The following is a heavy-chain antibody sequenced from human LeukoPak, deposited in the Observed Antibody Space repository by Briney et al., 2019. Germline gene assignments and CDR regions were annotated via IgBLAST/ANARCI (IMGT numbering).Heavy chain of an antibody. CDR2: ISSSGSTI. D-gene: IGHD6-19*01. Sequence: PGGSLRLSCAASGFTFSSYEMNWVRQAPGKGLEWVSYISSSGSTIYYADSVKGRFTISRDSAKNSLYLQMNSLRAEDTAVYYCARDKAGPYYYYYMDVWGKGTTVTISS. V-gene: IGHV3-48*03. CDR3: ARDKAGPYYYYYMDV. CDR1: GFTFSSYE. J-gene: IGHJ6*03.